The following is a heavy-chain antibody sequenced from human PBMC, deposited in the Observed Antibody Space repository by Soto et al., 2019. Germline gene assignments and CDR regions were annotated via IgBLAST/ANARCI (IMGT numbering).Heavy chain of an antibody. J-gene: IGHJ6*02. CDR1: GGSISSYY. Sequence: SETLSLTCTVSGGSISSYYWSWIRQPPGKGLEWIGYIYYSGSTNYNPSLKSRVTISVDTSKNQFSLKLSSVTAADTAVYYCARGRSGYAYAPIYYYGMDVWGQGTTVTVSS. CDR3: ARGRSGYAYAPIYYYGMDV. V-gene: IGHV4-59*01. D-gene: IGHD5-12*01. CDR2: IYYSGST.